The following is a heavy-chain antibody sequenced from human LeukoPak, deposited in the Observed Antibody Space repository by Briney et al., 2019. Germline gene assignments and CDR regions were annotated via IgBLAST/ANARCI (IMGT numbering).Heavy chain of an antibody. CDR2: INHSGST. CDR3: ARRDDC. V-gene: IGHV4-39*07. Sequence: SETLSLTCTVSGGSISSSSYYWGWIRQPPGKGLEWIGEINHSGSTKYNPSLKSRVTISVDTSKNQFSLKLSSVTAADTAVYYCARRDDCWGQGTLVTVSS. J-gene: IGHJ4*02. CDR1: GGSISSSSYY.